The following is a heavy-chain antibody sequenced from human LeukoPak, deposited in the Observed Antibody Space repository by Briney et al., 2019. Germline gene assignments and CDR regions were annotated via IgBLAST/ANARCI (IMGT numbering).Heavy chain of an antibody. Sequence: KPSETLSLTCSVSDDSITMYYWTWIRQPPGKGLEWIGYVDHTGSTNFNPSLNGRVRISRDTTNNLFSLRLRSVTAAATAVYFCARGRVSSSTWYSTYYYYFYMDVWGKGTTVTVSS. V-gene: IGHV4-59*01. J-gene: IGHJ6*03. CDR1: DDSITMYY. CDR3: ARGRVSSSTWYSTYYYYFYMDV. D-gene: IGHD1-1*01. CDR2: VDHTGST.